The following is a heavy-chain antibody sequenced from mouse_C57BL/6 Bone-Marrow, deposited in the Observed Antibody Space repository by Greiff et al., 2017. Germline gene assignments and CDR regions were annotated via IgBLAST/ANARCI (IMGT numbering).Heavy chain of an antibody. J-gene: IGHJ2*01. Sequence: EVQLQQSGPELVKPGASVKISCKASGYTFTDYYMNWVKQSHGKSLEWIGDINPNNGGTSYNQKFKGKATLTVDKSSSTAYMELRSLTSEDSAVYYCAREDFLITTVVASLDYWGQGTTLTVSS. V-gene: IGHV1-26*01. CDR3: AREDFLITTVVASLDY. CDR2: INPNNGGT. D-gene: IGHD1-1*01. CDR1: GYTFTDYY.